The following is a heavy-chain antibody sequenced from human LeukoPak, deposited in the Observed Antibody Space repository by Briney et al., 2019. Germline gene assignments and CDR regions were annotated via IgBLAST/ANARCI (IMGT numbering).Heavy chain of an antibody. D-gene: IGHD5-12*01. Sequence: SETLSLTCSVSGGSISSSAYYWGWIRQPPGRGLEWIGSIYYSGSTYYNPSLKSRVTISVDTTKNQFSLKVRSVTAADTAVYYCARQTGYTGYDFQDCWGQGTLVTVSS. J-gene: IGHJ4*02. CDR1: GGSISSSAYY. CDR2: IYYSGST. V-gene: IGHV4-39*01. CDR3: ARQTGYTGYDFQDC.